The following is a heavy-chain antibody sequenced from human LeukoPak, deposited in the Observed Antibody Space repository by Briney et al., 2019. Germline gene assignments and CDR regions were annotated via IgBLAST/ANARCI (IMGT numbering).Heavy chain of an antibody. V-gene: IGHV4-39*01. J-gene: IGHJ5*02. CDR2: IYYSGST. Sequence: PSETLSLTCTVSGGSISSSSYYWGWIRQPPGKGLEWIGSIYYSGSTYYNPSLKSRVTISVDTSKNQFSLKRSSVTAADTAVYYCARTHWFDPWGQGTLVTVSS. CDR3: ARTHWFDP. CDR1: GGSISSSSYY.